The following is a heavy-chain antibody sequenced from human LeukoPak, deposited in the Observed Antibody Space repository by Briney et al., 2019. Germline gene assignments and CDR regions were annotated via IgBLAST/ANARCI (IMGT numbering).Heavy chain of an antibody. D-gene: IGHD3-3*01. Sequence: GGSLRLSCAASGFTFSSYAMTWVRQAPGKGLEWVSGISDSGGSTYYADSVEGRFTISRANSKNTLYLQMNSLRAEDTAVYYCVKNPQYDFWSGYSVYYFDYWGQGTLVTVSS. CDR2: ISDSGGST. CDR3: VKNPQYDFWSGYSVYYFDY. CDR1: GFTFSSYA. V-gene: IGHV3-23*01. J-gene: IGHJ4*02.